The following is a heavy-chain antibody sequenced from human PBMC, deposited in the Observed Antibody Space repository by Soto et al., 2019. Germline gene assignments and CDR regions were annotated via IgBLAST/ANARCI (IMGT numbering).Heavy chain of an antibody. J-gene: IGHJ5*02. V-gene: IGHV4-34*01. CDR1: CGSFSGYY. D-gene: IGHD6-13*01. CDR3: VRAGIAAAGTRYWFDP. CDR2: INHSGST. Sequence: PSETLSLTCAVYCGSFSGYYWSWIRQPPGKGLEWIGEINHSGSTNYNPSLKSRVTISVDTSKNQFSLKLSSVTAADTAVYYCVRAGIAAAGTRYWFDPWGQGTLVTVSS.